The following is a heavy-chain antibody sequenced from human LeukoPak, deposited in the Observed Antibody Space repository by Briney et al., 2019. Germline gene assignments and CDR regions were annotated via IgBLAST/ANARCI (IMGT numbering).Heavy chain of an antibody. CDR1: GFTFNRCW. J-gene: IGHJ1*01. CDR2: VNPDGRDT. Sequence: GGSLRLSCVSGFTFNRCWMNWVRQAPGKGLEWVAHVNPDGRDTYYVDSVKGRFTISRDNAQNSMYLQMNSLRVEDTAVYYCTSWGDTTAEYFQRWGQGTLVTVSS. D-gene: IGHD2-21*02. V-gene: IGHV3-7*01. CDR3: TSWGDTTAEYFQR.